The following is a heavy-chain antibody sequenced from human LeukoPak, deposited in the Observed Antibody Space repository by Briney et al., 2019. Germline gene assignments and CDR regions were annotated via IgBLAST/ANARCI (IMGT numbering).Heavy chain of an antibody. J-gene: IGHJ6*02. CDR3: VSLSESVGWNYYYGMDV. CDR1: GGSISSRSYS. D-gene: IGHD1-26*01. V-gene: IGHV4-39*07. Sequence: SETLSLTCTVSGGSISSRSYSRGWIRQPPGKGLEWVGSDLYSGTTHYSPSLRGRVSISLDTSKNQFSLKLTSVTAADTAVYYCVSLSESVGWNYYYGMDVWGQGTTVIVSS. CDR2: DLYSGTT.